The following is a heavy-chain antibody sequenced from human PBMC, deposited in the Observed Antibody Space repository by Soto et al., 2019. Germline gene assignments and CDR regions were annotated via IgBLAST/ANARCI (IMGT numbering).Heavy chain of an antibody. D-gene: IGHD6-19*01. J-gene: IGHJ6*02. Sequence: GGSLRLSCAASGFTFSSYWMHWVRQAPGKGLVWVSRINSDGSSTSYADSVKGRFTISRDNAKNTLYLQMNSLRAEDTAVYYCARDYVAAYYYYYGMDVWGQGTTVTVSS. CDR3: ARDYVAAYYYYYGMDV. CDR1: GFTFSSYW. V-gene: IGHV3-74*01. CDR2: INSDGSST.